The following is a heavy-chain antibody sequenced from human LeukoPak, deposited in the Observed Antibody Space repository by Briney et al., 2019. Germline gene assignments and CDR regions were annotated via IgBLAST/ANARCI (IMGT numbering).Heavy chain of an antibody. CDR2: IYHSGST. V-gene: IGHV4-39*07. CDR3: ARVARYCSSSSCYADYYYYYMDV. D-gene: IGHD2-2*01. CDR1: GGSISSSSFY. Sequence: SETLSLTCTVSGGSISSSSFYWGWIRQPPGKGLEWIGSIYHSGSTYYNPSLKSRVTMSVDTSKNQFSLKLSSVTAADTAVYYCARVARYCSSSSCYADYYYYYMDVWGKGTTVTISS. J-gene: IGHJ6*03.